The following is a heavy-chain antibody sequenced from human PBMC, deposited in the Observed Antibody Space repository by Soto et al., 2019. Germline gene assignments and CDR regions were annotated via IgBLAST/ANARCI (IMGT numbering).Heavy chain of an antibody. CDR2: ISSDNRYI. Sequence: EVQLVESGGGLVKSGGSLRLSCAASGITLSTFSVNWVRQAPGKGLQWVSSISSDNRYILYADSVKGRFTISRDNAKNSLFLQMNSLRAADTAVYYCATDPSYGDGSVKRDFWGQGTLVTVSS. CDR1: GITLSTFS. CDR3: ATDPSYGDGSVKRDF. J-gene: IGHJ4*02. D-gene: IGHD4-17*01. V-gene: IGHV3-21*06.